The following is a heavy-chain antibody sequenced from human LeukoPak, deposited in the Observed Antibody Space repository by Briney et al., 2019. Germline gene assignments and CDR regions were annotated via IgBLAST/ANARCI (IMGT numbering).Heavy chain of an antibody. V-gene: IGHV1-18*04. CDR2: ISAYNGNT. D-gene: IGHD1-26*01. J-gene: IGHJ3*02. CDR3: ARASGSYYHDAFDI. CDR1: GYTFTSYY. Sequence: ASVKVSCKASGYTFTSYYIHWVRQAPGQGLEWMGWISAYNGNTNYAQKLQGRVTMTTDTSTSTGYMELRSLRSDDTAVYYCARASGSYYHDAFDIWGQGTMVTVSS.